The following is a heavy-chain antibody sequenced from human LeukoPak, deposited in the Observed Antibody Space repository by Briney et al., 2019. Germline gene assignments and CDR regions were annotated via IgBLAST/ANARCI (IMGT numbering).Heavy chain of an antibody. CDR2: ISAYNGNT. Sequence: ASVKVSCKASGYTFTSYSISWVRQAPGQGLEWMGWISAYNGNTNYAQKLQGRVTMTTDTSTSTAYMELRSLRSGDTAVYCCARAAYSSGWYYFDYWGQGTLVTVSS. J-gene: IGHJ4*02. CDR3: ARAAYSSGWYYFDY. V-gene: IGHV1-18*01. CDR1: GYTFTSYS. D-gene: IGHD6-19*01.